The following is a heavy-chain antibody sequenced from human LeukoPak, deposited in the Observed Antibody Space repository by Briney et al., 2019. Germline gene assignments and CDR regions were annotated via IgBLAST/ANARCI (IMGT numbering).Heavy chain of an antibody. D-gene: IGHD2-15*01. CDR1: GFAFCSHT. V-gene: IGHV3-30-3*01. CDR2: ISSDGSHQ. Sequence: GGSLRLSCTASGFAFCSHTMYWGRPDPHEGREWGAFISSDGSHQNYADFAKARYTSSRDNSKNTLYLQMNSLRVDDADVYYCERYLTDTYCIDYWGQGIQVTVSS. CDR3: ERYLTDTYCIDY. J-gene: IGHJ4*02.